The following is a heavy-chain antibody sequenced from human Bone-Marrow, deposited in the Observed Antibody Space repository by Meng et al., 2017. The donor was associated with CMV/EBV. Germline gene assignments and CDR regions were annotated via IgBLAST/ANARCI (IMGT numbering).Heavy chain of an antibody. J-gene: IGHJ5*02. Sequence: GWIRQPPGKGLEWIGSIYYSGSTYYNPSLKSRVTISVDTSKNQFSLKLSSVTAADTAVYYCARDVRDRFDPWGQGTLVTVSS. CDR3: ARDVRDRFDP. V-gene: IGHV4-39*07. CDR2: IYYSGST.